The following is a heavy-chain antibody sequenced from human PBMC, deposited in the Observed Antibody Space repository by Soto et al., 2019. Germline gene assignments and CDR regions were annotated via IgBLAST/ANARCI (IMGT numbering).Heavy chain of an antibody. CDR1: GGSIGSSKW. CDR3: ARVAMDSSGYYYDY. CDR2: MYDSGSS. Sequence: SETLSLTCAVSGGSIGSSKWWSWVRQPPGKGLEWIGEMYDSGSSNHNPSLKTRVTISEDKSKNQFSLKLSSVTAADTAVYYCARVAMDSSGYYYDYWGQGTLVTVSS. D-gene: IGHD3-22*01. J-gene: IGHJ4*02. V-gene: IGHV4-4*02.